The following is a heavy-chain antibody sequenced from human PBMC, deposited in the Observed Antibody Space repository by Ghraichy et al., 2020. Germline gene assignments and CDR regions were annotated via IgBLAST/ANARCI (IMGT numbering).Heavy chain of an antibody. CDR2: INHSGST. CDR3: ARGRGFDP. J-gene: IGHJ5*02. V-gene: IGHV4-34*01. CDR1: GGSFSGYY. Sequence: ETLSLTCAVYGGSFSGYYWSWIRQPPGKGLEWIGEINHSGSTNYNPSLKSRVTISVDTSKNQFSLKLSSVTAADTAVYYCARGRGFDPWGQGTLVTVSS.